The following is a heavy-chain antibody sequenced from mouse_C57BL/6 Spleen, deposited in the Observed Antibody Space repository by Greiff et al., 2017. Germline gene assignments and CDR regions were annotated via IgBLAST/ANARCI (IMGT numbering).Heavy chain of an antibody. Sequence: VQLQQPGAELVKPGASVKLSCKASGYTFTSYWMHWVKQRPGQGLEWIGMIHPNSGSTNYNEKFKSKATLTVDKSSSTAYMQLSSLTSEDSAVYYCARSHITTVVDFDYWGQGTTLTVSS. CDR2: IHPNSGST. CDR3: ARSHITTVVDFDY. D-gene: IGHD1-1*01. J-gene: IGHJ2*01. V-gene: IGHV1-64*01. CDR1: GYTFTSYW.